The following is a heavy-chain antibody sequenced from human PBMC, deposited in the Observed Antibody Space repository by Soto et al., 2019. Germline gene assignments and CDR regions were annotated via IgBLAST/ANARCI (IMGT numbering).Heavy chain of an antibody. CDR1: GGTLRSYA. V-gene: IGHV1-69*13. J-gene: IGHJ6*02. D-gene: IGHD3-3*01. CDR3: ARDVSDFFYGMDV. CDR2: IIPIFGTA. Sequence: SMKVSCKASGGTLRSYAITWVRKAPGQGLEWMGGIIPIFGTANYAQKFQGRVTITADESTSTAYMELSSLRSEDTAVYYCARDVSDFFYGMDVWGQGTMVTVSS.